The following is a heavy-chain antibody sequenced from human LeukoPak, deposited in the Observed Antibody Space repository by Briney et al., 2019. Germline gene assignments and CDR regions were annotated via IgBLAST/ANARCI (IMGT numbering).Heavy chain of an antibody. J-gene: IGHJ4*02. D-gene: IGHD2-15*01. Sequence: GGSLRLSCAASGFTFSSYAMSWVRQAPGKGLEWVSAISGSGGSTYHADSVKGRFTISRDNSKNTLYLQMNSLRADDTAVYYCARAPVTSRRGAFCYPFDIWGQGTLVTVSS. CDR1: GFTFSSYA. V-gene: IGHV3-23*01. CDR3: ARAPVTSRRGAFCYPFDI. CDR2: ISGSGGST.